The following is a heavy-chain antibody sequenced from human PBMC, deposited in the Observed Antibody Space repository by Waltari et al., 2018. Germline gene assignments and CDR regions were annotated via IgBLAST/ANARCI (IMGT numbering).Heavy chain of an antibody. CDR2: SNPNGVCR. CDR1: GYTFTGYY. Sequence: QVQLVQSGAEVTKPGASVKVSCKASGYTFTGYYMHWVRQAPGQGLQWRVWSNPNGVCRNYAQKFQVRVTKTRDTSISTAYMEQSRLRSVDTAVYYCARDLGTEVDYWGQGTLVTVSS. CDR3: ARDLGTEVDY. D-gene: IGHD1-1*01. J-gene: IGHJ4*02. V-gene: IGHV1-2*02.